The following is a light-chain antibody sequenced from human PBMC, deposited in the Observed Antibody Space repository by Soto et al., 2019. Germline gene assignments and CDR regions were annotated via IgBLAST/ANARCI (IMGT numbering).Light chain of an antibody. CDR1: QGISSY. V-gene: IGKV1-8*01. J-gene: IGKJ1*01. CDR3: QLYYSYPQT. CDR2: AAS. Sequence: AIRMTQSPSSLSASTRDRVTITCRASQGISSYLAWYQQKPGKAPKLLIYAASTLQSGVPSRFSGSGSGTDFTLTISCLQSEDFATYYCQLYYSYPQTFGQGTKVDIK.